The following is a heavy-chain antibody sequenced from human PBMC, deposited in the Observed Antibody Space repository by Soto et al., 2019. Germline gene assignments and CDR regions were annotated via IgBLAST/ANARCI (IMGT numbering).Heavy chain of an antibody. CDR1: GYTFTSYG. J-gene: IGHJ6*02. CDR2: SSAYNGNT. CDR3: ARAGRTDYYYYGMDV. V-gene: IGHV1-18*01. Sequence: VKVSCKASGYTFTSYGISWVRQAPGQGVEWMGWSSAYNGNTNYAQKLQGRVTMTTDTSTSTAYMELRSLRSDDTAVYYCARAGRTDYYYYGMDVWGQGTTVTVSS. D-gene: IGHD2-15*01.